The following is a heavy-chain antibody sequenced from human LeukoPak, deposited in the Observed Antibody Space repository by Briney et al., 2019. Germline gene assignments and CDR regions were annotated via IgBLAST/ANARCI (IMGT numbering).Heavy chain of an antibody. CDR1: GGTFSSYA. V-gene: IGHV1-69*13. J-gene: IGHJ4*02. D-gene: IGHD4-11*01. CDR2: IIPIFGAA. CDR3: ARTIYSNYAYDY. Sequence: WASVKVSCKASGGTFSSYAISWVRQAPGQGLEWMGGIIPIFGAANYAQKFQGRVTITADESTSTAYMELSSLRSEDTAVYYCARTIYSNYAYDYWGQGTLVTVSS.